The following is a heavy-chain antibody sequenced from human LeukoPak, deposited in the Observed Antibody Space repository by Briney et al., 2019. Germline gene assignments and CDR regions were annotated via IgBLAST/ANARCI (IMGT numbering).Heavy chain of an antibody. J-gene: IGHJ6*02. Sequence: GGSLRLSCAASGFTFGEYAMHWVRQAPGKGLEWVSLIRADGGRTYYADSVNGRFPISRDNSKNSLYLQMNSLRTDDTALYYCATWAFYHGLDVWGQGSTVTVSS. V-gene: IGHV3-43*02. CDR3: ATWAFYHGLDV. CDR2: IRADGGRT. CDR1: GFTFGEYA. D-gene: IGHD2/OR15-2a*01.